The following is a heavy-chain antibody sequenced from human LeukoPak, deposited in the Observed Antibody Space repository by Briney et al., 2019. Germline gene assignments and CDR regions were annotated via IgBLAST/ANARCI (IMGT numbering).Heavy chain of an antibody. D-gene: IGHD6-13*01. CDR1: GFTFGDYA. CDR2: ISSSSSYI. V-gene: IGHV3-21*01. CDR3: ARAPGYRGFLDY. Sequence: GGSLRLSCRASGFTFGDYAMSWFRQAPGKGLEWVSFISSSSSYIYYADSVKGRFTISRDNAKNSLYLQMNSLRAEDTAVYYCARAPGYRGFLDYWGQGTLVTVSS. J-gene: IGHJ4*02.